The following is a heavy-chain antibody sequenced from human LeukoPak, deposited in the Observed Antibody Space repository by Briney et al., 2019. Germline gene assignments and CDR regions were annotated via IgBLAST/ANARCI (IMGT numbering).Heavy chain of an antibody. CDR1: GGSFSGYY. Sequence: SETLSLTCAVYGGSFSGYYWSWIRQPPGKGLEWIGEINHSGSTNYNPSLKSRVTISLDPSKNQCSLKLGSVTAADTAVYYCARGSQASSGYYWYYFDYWGQGTLVTVSS. D-gene: IGHD3-22*01. V-gene: IGHV4-34*01. CDR3: ARGSQASSGYYWYYFDY. CDR2: INHSGST. J-gene: IGHJ4*02.